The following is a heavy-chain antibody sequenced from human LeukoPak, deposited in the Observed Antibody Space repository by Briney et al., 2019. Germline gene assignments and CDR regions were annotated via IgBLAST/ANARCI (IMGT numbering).Heavy chain of an antibody. D-gene: IGHD2-15*01. J-gene: IGHJ3*02. Sequence: PGGSLRLSCAASGFTFTAYTINWVRQAPGKGLEWVSYISGSTTDIYYADSVKGRFTISRDNAKRSVYLQMNSLGVEDTAVYYCARDQDCSGGSCYAFDIWGQGTMVTVSS. V-gene: IGHV3-21*01. CDR3: ARDQDCSGGSCYAFDI. CDR2: ISGSTTDI. CDR1: GFTFTAYT.